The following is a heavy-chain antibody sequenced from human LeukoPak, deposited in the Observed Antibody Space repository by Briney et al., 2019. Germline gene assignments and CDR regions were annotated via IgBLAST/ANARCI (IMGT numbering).Heavy chain of an antibody. CDR3: ARVVYSGSWGYFDY. D-gene: IGHD3-10*01. J-gene: IGHJ4*02. CDR2: THYSGIT. Sequence: SETLSLTCTVSGGSISSYYWSWIRQPPGKGLEWIGYTHYSGITKYNPSLKSRVTISVDTSKTQFSLKLNSVTAADTAVYYCARVVYSGSWGYFDYWGQGILVTVSS. CDR1: GGSISSYY. V-gene: IGHV4-59*08.